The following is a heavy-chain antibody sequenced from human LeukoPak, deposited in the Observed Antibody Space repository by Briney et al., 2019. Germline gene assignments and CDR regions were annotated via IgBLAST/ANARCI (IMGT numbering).Heavy chain of an antibody. Sequence: SGPTLVKPTQTLTLTCTFSGFSLSTSGVGVGWIRQPPGKALEWLALIYWNDDKRYSPSLKSRLTITRDTSKNQVVLTMTNMDPVDTATYYCAHSFPPEFWSGYYDDDYFVYWGQGTLVTVSS. J-gene: IGHJ4*02. D-gene: IGHD3-3*01. CDR2: IYWNDDK. CDR1: GFSLSTSGVG. CDR3: AHSFPPEFWSGYYDDDYFVY. V-gene: IGHV2-5*01.